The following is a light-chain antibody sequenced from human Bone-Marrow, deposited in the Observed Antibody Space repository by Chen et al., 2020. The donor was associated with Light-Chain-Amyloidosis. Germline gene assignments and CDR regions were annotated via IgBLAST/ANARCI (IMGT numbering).Light chain of an antibody. Sequence: EIVLTQSPDTLSLSPGERATLSCRASQSVNTFLAWYQQKPGQAPRLLISGASIRATGIPARFSGSGSGTDFTLTISSLEPEDFAVYFCQQRRNWPLTFGPGTKVDVK. J-gene: IGKJ3*01. V-gene: IGKV3-11*01. CDR3: QQRRNWPLT. CDR2: GAS. CDR1: QSVNTF.